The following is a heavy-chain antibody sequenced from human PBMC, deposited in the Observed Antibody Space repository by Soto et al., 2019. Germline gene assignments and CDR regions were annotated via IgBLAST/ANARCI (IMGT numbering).Heavy chain of an antibody. Sequence: PSETLSLTCAVYGGSFSGYYWSWIRQPPGKGLEWIGGINHSGSTNYNPSLKSRVTISVDTSKNQFSLKLSSVTAADTAVYYCARVDRIAAAGTRFWVYWGQGTLVTVSS. J-gene: IGHJ4*02. D-gene: IGHD6-13*01. CDR2: INHSGST. V-gene: IGHV4-34*01. CDR1: GGSFSGYY. CDR3: ARVDRIAAAGTRFWVY.